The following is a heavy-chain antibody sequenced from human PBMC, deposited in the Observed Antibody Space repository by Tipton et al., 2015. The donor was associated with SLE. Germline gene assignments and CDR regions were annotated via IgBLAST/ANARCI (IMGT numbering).Heavy chain of an antibody. V-gene: IGHV4-61*08. CDR3: ARGPLPYGSGTYFDD. D-gene: IGHD3-10*01. J-gene: IGHJ4*02. Sequence: LSPTCTVSGGSISGGGYYWSWIRQPPGKGLEWIGYIYYSGSTNYNPSLKSRVTISLDTSKNRFSLKLSFVTAAGTAVYYCARGPLPYGSGTYFDDWGQGTLVTVSS. CDR2: IYYSGST. CDR1: GGSISGGGYY.